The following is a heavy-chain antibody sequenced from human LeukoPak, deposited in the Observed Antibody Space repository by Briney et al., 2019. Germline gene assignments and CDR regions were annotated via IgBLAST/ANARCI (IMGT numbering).Heavy chain of an antibody. CDR3: ATALSYDFWSGYPDY. Sequence: GGSLRLSCAAPGFTFSSYSMNWVRQAPGKGLEWLSYISHSSSTIYFADGVKGRFTISRDNAKNSLFLQMNSLRDEDTAVYYCATALSYDFWSGYPDYWGQGTLVTVSS. CDR1: GFTFSSYS. J-gene: IGHJ4*02. D-gene: IGHD3-3*01. CDR2: ISHSSSTI. V-gene: IGHV3-48*02.